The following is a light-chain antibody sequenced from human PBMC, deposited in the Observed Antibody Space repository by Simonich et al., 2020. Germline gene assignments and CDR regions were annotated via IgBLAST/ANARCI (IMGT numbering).Light chain of an antibody. J-gene: IGKJ2*01. V-gene: IGKV3-15*01. CDR2: GAS. CDR1: QSVSSN. CDR3: QQYNNWPPYT. Sequence: EIVMTQSPATLSVSPGARATLSCRASQSVSSNLAWYQQKPGQAPRLLIYGASTRATGSPGRFRGSGSGTEFTLTISSLQSEDFAVYYCQQYNNWPPYTFGQGTKLEIK.